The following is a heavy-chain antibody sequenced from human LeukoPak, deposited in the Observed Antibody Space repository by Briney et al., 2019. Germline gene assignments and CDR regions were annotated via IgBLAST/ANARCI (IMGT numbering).Heavy chain of an antibody. CDR2: ISYDGRNK. CDR1: RFTFNNYG. V-gene: IGHV3-30*18. CDR3: AKGPLRGTAAAIDY. D-gene: IGHD2-2*01. J-gene: IGHJ4*02. Sequence: HGGSLRLSCAASRFTFNNYGMHWVRQAPGKGLEWVAVISYDGRNKHYPDSVKGRFTISRDISTDALWLQMDSLRTEDTAVYYCAKGPLRGTAAAIDYWGQGTLVTVSS.